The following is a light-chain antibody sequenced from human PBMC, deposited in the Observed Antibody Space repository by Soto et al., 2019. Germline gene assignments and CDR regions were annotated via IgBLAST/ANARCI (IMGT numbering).Light chain of an antibody. J-gene: IGLJ1*01. CDR1: SSDVGGYNY. Sequence: QAVVTQPASVSGSPGQSITISCTGTSSDVGGYNYVSWYQQHPGKAPKVMIYDVSNRPSGVSNRFSGSKSGNTASLTISGLQAEDEADYFCSSYTSISTPYVFGTGTKLTVL. CDR2: DVS. CDR3: SSYTSISTPYV. V-gene: IGLV2-14*01.